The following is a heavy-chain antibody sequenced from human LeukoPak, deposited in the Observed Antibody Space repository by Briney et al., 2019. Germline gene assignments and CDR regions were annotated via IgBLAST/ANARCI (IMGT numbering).Heavy chain of an antibody. D-gene: IGHD6-6*01. CDR2: ISGYNGNT. CDR3: ARTTGGNMAARHFDY. J-gene: IGHJ4*02. V-gene: IGHV1-18*01. Sequence: ASVKVSCKASGNTFTSYCVSWVRQGPGQGLEWMGWISGYNGNTKYAENLQGRVTVTTDTTTNTAYMELRSLRSDDTAVYYCARTTGGNMAARHFDYWGQGTLVTVSS. CDR1: GNTFTSYC.